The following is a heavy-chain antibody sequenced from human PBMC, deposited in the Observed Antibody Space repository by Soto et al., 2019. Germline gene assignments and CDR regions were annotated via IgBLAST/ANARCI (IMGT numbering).Heavy chain of an antibody. J-gene: IGHJ4*02. CDR2: IIPIFGTA. CDR3: ARSFVVVPAAMAY. V-gene: IGHV1-69*13. CDR1: GGTSSSYA. Sequence: SVKVSCKASGGTSSSYAISWVRQAPGRGLEWMGGIIPIFGTANYAQKFQGRVTITADESTSTAYMELSSLRSEDTAVYYCARSFVVVPAAMAYWGQGTLVTVSS. D-gene: IGHD2-2*01.